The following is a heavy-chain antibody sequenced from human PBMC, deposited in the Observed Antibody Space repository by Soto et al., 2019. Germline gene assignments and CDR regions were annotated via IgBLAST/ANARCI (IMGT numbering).Heavy chain of an antibody. J-gene: IGHJ4*02. CDR1: GYTLSELA. V-gene: IGHV1-24*01. D-gene: IGHD3-22*01. Sequence: ASVKVSCKVSGYTLSELAIHWVRQAPGKGFEWMGGFDPEGSDTIYAQKFQGRVTMTSDTSTETAYMELESLTSEDAAVYYCARHPFSDYYDSSGYYPHFDYWGQGTLVTVSS. CDR3: ARHPFSDYYDSSGYYPHFDY. CDR2: FDPEGSDT.